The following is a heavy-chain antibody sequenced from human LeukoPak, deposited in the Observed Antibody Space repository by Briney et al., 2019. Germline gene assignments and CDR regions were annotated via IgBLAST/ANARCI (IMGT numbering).Heavy chain of an antibody. Sequence: KASETLSLTCTVSGGAIISDNFYWGWVRQPPGKDLEWVGSINYSGTTYYNPSLRSRVSISVDTSRTQFFLTLNSVTAADTAVYYCGRLFDSWGQGILVTVSS. V-gene: IGHV4-39*01. CDR2: INYSGTT. J-gene: IGHJ4*02. CDR3: GRLFDS. CDR1: GGAIISDNFY.